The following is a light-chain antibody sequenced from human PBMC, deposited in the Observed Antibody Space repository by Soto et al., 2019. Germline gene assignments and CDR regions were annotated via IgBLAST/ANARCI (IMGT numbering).Light chain of an antibody. Sequence: QSVLTQPPSASGAPGQWVTISCSGSSSNIGSNTVNWYQQFPGTAPRVLMYSNNQRPSGVPDRFSGSKSGTSVFLAITGLQSDDEADYYCAAWDDSLDGPVFGGGTKVTVL. CDR1: SSNIGSNT. J-gene: IGLJ3*02. V-gene: IGLV1-44*01. CDR3: AAWDDSLDGPV. CDR2: SNN.